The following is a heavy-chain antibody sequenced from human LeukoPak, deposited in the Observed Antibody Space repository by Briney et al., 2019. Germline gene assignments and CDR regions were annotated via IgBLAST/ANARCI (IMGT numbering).Heavy chain of an antibody. CDR1: RFPFVRYA. CDR2: INAFSDTL. D-gene: IGHD4-17*01. V-gene: IGHV3-23*01. Sequence: GGSLRLSCAASRFPFVRYAMSWVRQAPGKGLQWVSTINAFSDTLYYADSVKGRFTISRDNSKNTLHLQMNSLRGDDTAVYYCAKGTSRSATVTTIDYWGQGTLVAVSS. CDR3: AKGTSRSATVTTIDY. J-gene: IGHJ4*02.